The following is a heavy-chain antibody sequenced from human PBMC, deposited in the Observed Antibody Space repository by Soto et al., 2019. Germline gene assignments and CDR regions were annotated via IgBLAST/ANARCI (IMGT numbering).Heavy chain of an antibody. CDR3: ATVSLQLTTMDY. J-gene: IGHJ4*02. V-gene: IGHV4-61*01. D-gene: IGHD4-17*01. Sequence: SETLSLTCTVSVGSVSSGSYYWNWIRQPPGKGLEWIGSIYHSGSTDYNPSLKSRVAISVDTAQNQFSLKLGSVTAADTAVYYCATVSLQLTTMDYWGQGALVTVSS. CDR2: IYHSGST. CDR1: VGSVSSGSYY.